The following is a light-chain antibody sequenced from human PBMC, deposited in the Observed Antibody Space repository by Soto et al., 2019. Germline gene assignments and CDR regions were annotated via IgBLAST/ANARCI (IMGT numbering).Light chain of an antibody. CDR3: QQYNEWPLT. CDR2: HAS. Sequence: EIVMTQSPATLSVSPGERANLSCRASQSVSNNLAWYQQKPGQAPSLLIYHASTRASGIPARFSGSGSGTEFTLTISSLQSEDFAVYYCQQYNEWPLTFGGGTNVEIK. J-gene: IGKJ4*01. V-gene: IGKV3-15*01. CDR1: QSVSNN.